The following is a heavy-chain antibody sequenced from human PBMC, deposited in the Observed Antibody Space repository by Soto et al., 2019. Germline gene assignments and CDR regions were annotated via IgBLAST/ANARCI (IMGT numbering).Heavy chain of an antibody. CDR2: IIMDGSST. Sequence: EVQLVESGGGLVQPGGSLRLSCAASGLTFSSHWMHWVRQAPGKGRLWVSQIIMDGSSTIYEDAVKVRFTVSRDNAKDTMYLQMTGLRAEDTAVYFCVRGWSGFDYWGQGTLVTVSS. D-gene: IGHD3-10*01. V-gene: IGHV3-74*01. J-gene: IGHJ4*02. CDR1: GLTFSSHW. CDR3: VRGWSGFDY.